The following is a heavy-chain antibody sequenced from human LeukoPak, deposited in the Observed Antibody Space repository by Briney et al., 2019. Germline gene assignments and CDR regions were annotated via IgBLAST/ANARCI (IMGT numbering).Heavy chain of an antibody. D-gene: IGHD6-13*01. J-gene: IGHJ5*02. CDR3: ARGLAAAGVWFDP. V-gene: IGHV1-69*05. Sequence: SVKVSCKASGGTFSSYAISWVRQAPGQRLEWMGRIIPIFGTANYAQKFQGRVTITTDESTSTAYMELSSLRSEDTAVYYCARGLAAAGVWFDPWGQGTLVTVSS. CDR2: IIPIFGTA. CDR1: GGTFSSYA.